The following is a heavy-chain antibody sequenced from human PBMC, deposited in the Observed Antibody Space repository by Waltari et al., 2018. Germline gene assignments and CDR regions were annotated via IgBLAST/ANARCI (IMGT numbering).Heavy chain of an antibody. J-gene: IGHJ4*02. V-gene: IGHV3-23*01. CDR2: IRDSGVIT. Sequence: EEHLLESGGGLAQPGGSLRLSCAASGFNFISYAMGWVRQAPGKGVGGVSGIRDSGVITKYADSVKGRFTVSRDNSKNTVFLHLNSLRAEDTAIYYCARHLYSIDYLELAKWGQGTLVTVSS. D-gene: IGHD3-22*01. CDR1: GFNFISYA. CDR3: ARHLYSIDYLELAK.